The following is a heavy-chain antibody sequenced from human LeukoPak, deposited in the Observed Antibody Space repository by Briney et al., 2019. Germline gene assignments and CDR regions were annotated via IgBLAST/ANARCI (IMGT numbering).Heavy chain of an antibody. Sequence: ASVKVSCKASGYTFTSYGISWVRQAPGQGLEWMGWISAYSGNTNYAQKVLGRVTMTTDTSTSTAYMELRSLRSDDTAVYYCARGGLVVVVAATPSTTPGLLHWLDPWGQGTLVSVSS. V-gene: IGHV1-18*01. CDR1: GYTFTSYG. CDR2: ISAYSGNT. D-gene: IGHD2-15*01. CDR3: ARGGLVVVVAATPSTTPGLLHWLDP. J-gene: IGHJ5*02.